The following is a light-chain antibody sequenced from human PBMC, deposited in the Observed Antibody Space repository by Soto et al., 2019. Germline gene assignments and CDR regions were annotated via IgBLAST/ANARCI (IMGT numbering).Light chain of an antibody. CDR1: SGSIASNS. CDR2: EDN. V-gene: IGLV6-57*04. CDR3: QSYDSSNLV. J-gene: IGLJ2*01. Sequence: NFMLTQPHSVSESPGKTVTISCTRSSGSIASNSVQWYQQRPGSAPTTVIYEDNQRPSGGPDRFSGSIDSSSNSASLTISGLKTGDEADYYCQSYDSSNLVFGGGTQLTVL.